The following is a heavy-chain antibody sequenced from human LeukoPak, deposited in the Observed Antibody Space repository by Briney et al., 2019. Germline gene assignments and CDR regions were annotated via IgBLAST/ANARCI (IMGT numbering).Heavy chain of an antibody. CDR1: GGSISSSSYY. CDR2: IYYSGST. CDR3: ARVPSDYDYVWGSYRSYPGYYFDY. J-gene: IGHJ4*02. Sequence: PSETLSLTCTVSGGSISSSSYYWGWIRQPPGKGLEWVGSIYYSGSTYYNPSLKSRVTISVDTSKNQFSLKLSSVTAADTAVYYCARVPSDYDYVWGSYRSYPGYYFDYWGQGTLVTVSS. D-gene: IGHD3-16*02. V-gene: IGHV4-39*07.